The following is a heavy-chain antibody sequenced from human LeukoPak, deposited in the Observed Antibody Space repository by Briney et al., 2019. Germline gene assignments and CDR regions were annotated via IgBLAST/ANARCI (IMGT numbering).Heavy chain of an antibody. CDR1: GYTFTSYG. J-gene: IGHJ4*02. CDR2: ISAYNGNT. D-gene: IGHD2-2*01. CDR3: ARGLGRLGYCSSTSCYTWDGYFDY. Sequence: ASVKVSCKASGYTFTSYGISWVRQAPGQGLEWMGWISAYNGNTNYAQKLQGRVTMTIDTSTSTAYMELRSLRSDDTAVYYCARGLGRLGYCSSTSCYTWDGYFDYWGQGTLVTVSS. V-gene: IGHV1-18*01.